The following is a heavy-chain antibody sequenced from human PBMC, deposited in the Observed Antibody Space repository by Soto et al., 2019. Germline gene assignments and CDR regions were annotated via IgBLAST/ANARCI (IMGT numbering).Heavy chain of an antibody. D-gene: IGHD2-2*01. J-gene: IGHJ1*01. CDR2: ISAYNGNT. V-gene: IGHV1-18*04. CDR1: GYTFSNYY. CDR3: ARDSTSWNRAEYFHH. Sequence: ASVKVSCKASGYTFSNYYIHWVRQAPGQGLEWMGWISAYNGNTNYAQKLQGRVTMTTDTSTSTAYMELRSLRSDDTSLYYCARDSTSWNRAEYFHHWGQGTLVTVSS.